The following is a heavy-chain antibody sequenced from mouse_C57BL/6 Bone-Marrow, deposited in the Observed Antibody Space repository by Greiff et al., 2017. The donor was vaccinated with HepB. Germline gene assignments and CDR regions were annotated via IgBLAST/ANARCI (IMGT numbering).Heavy chain of an antibody. CDR2: FTMYSDAT. D-gene: IGHD1-1*01. V-gene: IGHV1-49*01. Sequence: LKQSGAELVRPGSSVKLSCKDSYFAFMASAMHWVKQRPGHGLEWIGSFTMYSDATEYSENFKGKATLTANTSSSTAYMELSSLTSEDSAVYYCARWVITTVVAYYYAMDYWGQGTSVTVSS. J-gene: IGHJ4*01. CDR3: ARWVITTVVAYYYAMDY. CDR1: YFAFMASA.